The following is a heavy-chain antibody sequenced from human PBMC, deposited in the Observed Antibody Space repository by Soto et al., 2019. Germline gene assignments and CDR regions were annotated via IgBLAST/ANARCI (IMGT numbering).Heavy chain of an antibody. D-gene: IGHD2-15*01. Sequence: SETLSLTCTVSGGSISSYYWSWIRQPPGKGLEWIGYIYYSGSTNYNPSLKSRVTISVDTSKNQFSLKLSSVTAADTAVYYCAREVGYCSGGSCSYYFDYWGQGALVTVSS. J-gene: IGHJ4*02. CDR3: AREVGYCSGGSCSYYFDY. V-gene: IGHV4-59*01. CDR1: GGSISSYY. CDR2: IYYSGST.